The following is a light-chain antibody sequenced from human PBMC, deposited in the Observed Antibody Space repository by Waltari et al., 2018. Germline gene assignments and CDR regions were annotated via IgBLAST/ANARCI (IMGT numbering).Light chain of an antibody. CDR3: QQYLSTPPT. CDR2: WAS. J-gene: IGKJ1*01. V-gene: IGKV4-1*01. Sequence: DIVMTQSPDSLAVSLGERATINCKSSQSVLYSSNNKNYLAWHQQKPGQPPKLLIYWASTRESGVPDRFSGSGSGTDFTLTISSLQAEDVAVYYCQQYLSTPPTFGQGTKVEIK. CDR1: QSVLYSSNNKNY.